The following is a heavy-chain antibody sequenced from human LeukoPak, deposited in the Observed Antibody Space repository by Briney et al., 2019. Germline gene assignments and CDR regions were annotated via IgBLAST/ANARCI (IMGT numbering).Heavy chain of an antibody. CDR1: GFTFSSYA. D-gene: IGHD3-22*01. V-gene: IGHV3-23*01. J-gene: IGHJ6*03. Sequence: GGSLRLSCAASGFTFSSYAMNWVRQAPGKGLEWVSAISGSGGSTYYADSVKGRFTISRDNSKNTLYLQMNSLRAEDTAVYYCAKSYYDSSGDYYYCMDVWGKGTTVTVSS. CDR3: AKSYYDSSGDYYYCMDV. CDR2: ISGSGGST.